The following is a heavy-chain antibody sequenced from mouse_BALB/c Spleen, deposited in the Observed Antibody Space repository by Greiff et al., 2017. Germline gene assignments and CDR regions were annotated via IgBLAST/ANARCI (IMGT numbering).Heavy chain of an antibody. CDR2: IYPGDGDT. Sequence: QVQLKESGAELVRPGSSVKISCKASGYAFSSYWMNWVKQRPGQGLEWIGQIYPGDGDTNYNGKFKGKATLTADKSSSTAYMQLSSLTSEDSAVYFCASSYDYDGAMDYWGQGTSVTVSS. D-gene: IGHD2-4*01. V-gene: IGHV1-80*01. J-gene: IGHJ4*01. CDR1: GYAFSSYW. CDR3: ASSYDYDGAMDY.